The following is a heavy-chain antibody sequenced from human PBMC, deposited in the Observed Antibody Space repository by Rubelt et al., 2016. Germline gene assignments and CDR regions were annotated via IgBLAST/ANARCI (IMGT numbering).Heavy chain of an antibody. V-gene: IGHV5-10-1*03. CDR2: IDPSDSYT. CDR3: ARHVNHNWFDP. J-gene: IGHJ5*02. Sequence: EVQLVQSGAEVKKPGESLRISCKGSGYSFTSYWISWVRQMPGKGLEWMGRIDPSDSYTNYSPSFQVHVTTSVDKSISTAFLQWSSLKASDTAMYYCARHVNHNWFDPWGQGTLVTVSS. CDR1: GYSFTSYW. D-gene: IGHD1-14*01.